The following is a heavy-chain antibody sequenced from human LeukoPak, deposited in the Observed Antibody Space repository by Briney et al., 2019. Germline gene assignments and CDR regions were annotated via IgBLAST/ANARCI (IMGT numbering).Heavy chain of an antibody. V-gene: IGHV3-7*03. Sequence: PGGSLRLSCVASGFTSSSCWMSWVRQAPGKGLEWVANIKQDGSEKYYVDSVKGRFTISRDNAKNSLYLQMNSLRAEDTAVYYCARDAVVAATPRRYYYYGMDVWGKGTTVTVSS. D-gene: IGHD2-15*01. J-gene: IGHJ6*04. CDR2: IKQDGSEK. CDR1: GFTSSSCW. CDR3: ARDAVVAATPRRYYYYGMDV.